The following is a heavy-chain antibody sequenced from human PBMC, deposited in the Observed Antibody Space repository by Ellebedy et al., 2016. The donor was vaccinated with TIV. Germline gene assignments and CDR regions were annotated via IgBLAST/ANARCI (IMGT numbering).Heavy chain of an antibody. CDR1: GGSINNDY. Sequence: SETLSLXXTASGGSINNDYWTWIRQPPGKGLEWIGHIYYTGATTNYNPSLESRVTISVDTSKSQFSLRVTSVTAADTAFYYCAREGYNSGFDYWGQGTLVTVSS. CDR3: AREGYNSGFDY. CDR2: IYYTGATT. J-gene: IGHJ4*02. D-gene: IGHD5-24*01. V-gene: IGHV4-59*13.